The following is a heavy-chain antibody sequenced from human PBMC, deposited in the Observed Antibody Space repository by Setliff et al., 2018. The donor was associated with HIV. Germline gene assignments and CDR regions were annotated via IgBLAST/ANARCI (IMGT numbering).Heavy chain of an antibody. CDR1: GDSVSNYY. J-gene: IGHJ4*02. D-gene: IGHD3-10*01. Sequence: SETLSLTCSVSGDSVSNYYWSWIRQPAGKGLEYIGRIYANWYVNYNPSLKSRVTMSVDTSQNQFSLNLNSVTAADTATYYCARILISYGSGTHKYFDYWGQGTVVTVSS. V-gene: IGHV4-4*07. CDR3: ARILISYGSGTHKYFDY. CDR2: IYANWYV.